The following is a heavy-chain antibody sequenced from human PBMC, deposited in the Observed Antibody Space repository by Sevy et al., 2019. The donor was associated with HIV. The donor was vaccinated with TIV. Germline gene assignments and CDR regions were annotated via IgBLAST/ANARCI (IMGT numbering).Heavy chain of an antibody. Sequence: GGSLRLSCAASGFTFSSYSMNWVRQAPGKGLEWVSSISSSSSHIYYADSVKGRFTISRDNAKNSLYLQMNSLRAEDTAVYYCASQKPSIAAACTVNYYYYGMDVWGQGTTVTVSS. CDR3: ASQKPSIAAACTVNYYYYGMDV. CDR2: ISSSSSHI. CDR1: GFTFSSYS. J-gene: IGHJ6*02. D-gene: IGHD6-13*01. V-gene: IGHV3-21*01.